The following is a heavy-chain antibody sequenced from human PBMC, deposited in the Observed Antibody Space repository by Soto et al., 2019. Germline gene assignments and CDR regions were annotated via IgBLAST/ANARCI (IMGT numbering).Heavy chain of an antibody. V-gene: IGHV3-21*01. CDR1: GFIFCRYT. CDR2: ISSSSSYI. D-gene: IGHD3-10*01. Sequence: EVQLVESGGGLGKPGGSLRLSCAASGFIFCRYTMNWVRQAPGKGLESVSSISSSSSYIYYRDTVKGRFTISRDNANNSLSLQMYGLRAEDTAVYYCARDYSGSGSYYANVDCWGQGSLVTVSS. J-gene: IGHJ4*02. CDR3: ARDYSGSGSYYANVDC.